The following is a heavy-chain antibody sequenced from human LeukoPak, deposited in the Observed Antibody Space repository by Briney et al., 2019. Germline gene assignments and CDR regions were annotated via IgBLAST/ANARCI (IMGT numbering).Heavy chain of an antibody. D-gene: IGHD6-13*01. V-gene: IGHV5-51*01. CDR3: ARQAAYSSSWYFDY. J-gene: IGHJ4*02. CDR1: GYSFTTYW. CDR2: IYPGDSDT. Sequence: GESLKISCKGSGYSFTTYWIGWVRQMPGEGLEWMGIIYPGDSDTRYSPSFQAQVTISADKSISTAYLQWSSLKASDTAMYYCARQAAYSSSWYFDYWGQGTLVTVSS.